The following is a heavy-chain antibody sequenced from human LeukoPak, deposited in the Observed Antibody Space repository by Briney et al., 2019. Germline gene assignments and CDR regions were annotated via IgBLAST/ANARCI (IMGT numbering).Heavy chain of an antibody. CDR1: GYTFTGYY. D-gene: IGHD2-2*01. V-gene: IGHV1-2*02. CDR2: INPNSGGT. J-gene: IGHJ6*02. CDR3: ARDPRVPAATVGYYYGMDV. Sequence: ASVKVSCKASGYTFTGYYMHWVRQVPGQGLEWMGWINPNSGGTNYAQKFQGRVTMTRDTSISTAYMELSRLRSDDTAVYYCARDPRVPAATVGYYYGMDVWGQGTTVTVSS.